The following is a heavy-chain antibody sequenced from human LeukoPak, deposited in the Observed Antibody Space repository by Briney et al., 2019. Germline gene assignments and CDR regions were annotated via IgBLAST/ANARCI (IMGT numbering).Heavy chain of an antibody. Sequence: PSETLSLTCTVSGGSISSYYWSWIRPPPGKGLEWIGYIYYSGSTNYNPSLKSRVTISVDTSKNQFSLKLSSVTAADTAVYYCARKYYDFWSGYLGGRFWFDPWGQGTLVTVSS. CDR2: IYYSGST. V-gene: IGHV4-59*12. D-gene: IGHD3-3*01. CDR3: ARKYYDFWSGYLGGRFWFDP. CDR1: GGSISSYY. J-gene: IGHJ5*02.